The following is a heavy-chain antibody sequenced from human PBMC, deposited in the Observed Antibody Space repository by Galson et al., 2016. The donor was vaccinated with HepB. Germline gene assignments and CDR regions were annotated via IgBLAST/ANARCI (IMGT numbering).Heavy chain of an antibody. CDR1: GDSISNVGRP. V-gene: IGHV4-39*01. CDR2: IHSSGTS. D-gene: IGHD6-25*01. CDR3: VRLGTAAAVANRRGSIY. Sequence: SETLSLTCTVSGDSISNVGRPWGWFRQSPGMGLEYIGSIHSSGTSYYNPSLTSRVTVSADTSRNQFFLSLTSVTAADTAIYYCVRLGTAAAVANRRGSIYWGQGTRVTVSS. J-gene: IGHJ4*02.